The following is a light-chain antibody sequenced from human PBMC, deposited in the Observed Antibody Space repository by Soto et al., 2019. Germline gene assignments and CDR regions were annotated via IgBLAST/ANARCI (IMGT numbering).Light chain of an antibody. CDR3: QQNFSTPIT. V-gene: IGKV1-39*01. J-gene: IGKJ5*01. CDR2: AAS. Sequence: DIQTTQSPSSLSASVGDRVTITCRASQTVRTSLNWYQQKPGKAPTLLVYAASTLGSAVPPRFTGAGSETDFTLTISGLQPEDFATYYCQQNFSTPITFGQGTRLE. CDR1: QTVRTS.